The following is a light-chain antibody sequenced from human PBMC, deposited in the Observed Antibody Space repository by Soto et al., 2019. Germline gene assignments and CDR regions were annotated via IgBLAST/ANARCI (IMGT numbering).Light chain of an antibody. J-gene: IGKJ4*01. V-gene: IGKV3-15*01. CDR3: PQYNNWPLT. CDR1: QSVSSN. Sequence: EIVMTQSPATLSVSPGERATLSCRASQSVSSNLAWYQQKPGQAPRLLIYGASTRATGIPARFSGSGSGTEFTLTISSLQSEDFAVDYCPQYNNWPLTFGGGTKVEIK. CDR2: GAS.